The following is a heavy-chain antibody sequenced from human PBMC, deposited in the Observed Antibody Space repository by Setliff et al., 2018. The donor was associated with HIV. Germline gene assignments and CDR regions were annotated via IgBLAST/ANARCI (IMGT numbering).Heavy chain of an antibody. CDR3: VGGEVAY. D-gene: IGHD3-16*01. CDR2: TYYSGNT. V-gene: IGHV4-59*11. J-gene: IGHJ4*02. CDR1: GVSISSHY. Sequence: NPSETLSLTCTVSGVSISSHYWSWIRQPPGKGLEWIGYTYYSGNTNYNPSLKSRVTISVDTSKNQLSLKLSSVTAADTAVYYCVGGEVAYWGQGTLVTVSS.